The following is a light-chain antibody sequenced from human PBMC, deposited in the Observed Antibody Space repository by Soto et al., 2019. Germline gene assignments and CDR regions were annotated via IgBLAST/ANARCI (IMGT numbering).Light chain of an antibody. J-gene: IGLJ2*01. Sequence: QSALTQPASVSGSPGQSITISCTGTSSDVGGYNYVSWYQQHPGKAPKLMIYDVSNRPSGVSNRFSGSKSGNTASLTISGLQAEDEADYYCSSYTSSSTLMVFGVGTTLGVL. CDR1: SSDVGGYNY. V-gene: IGLV2-14*01. CDR3: SSYTSSSTLMV. CDR2: DVS.